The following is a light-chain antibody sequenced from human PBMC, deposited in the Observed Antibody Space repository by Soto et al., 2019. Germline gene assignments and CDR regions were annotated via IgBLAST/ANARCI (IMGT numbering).Light chain of an antibody. CDR1: QSVSSSY. Sequence: EIVSTQSPGTLSLSPGERATLSCRASQSVSSSYLAWYQQKPGQAPRLLIYGASSRATGIPDRFSGSGSGTDFTLTISRLEPEDFAVYYCQQYCSPPATFGQGTKVEIK. CDR3: QQYCSPPAT. CDR2: GAS. V-gene: IGKV3-20*01. J-gene: IGKJ1*01.